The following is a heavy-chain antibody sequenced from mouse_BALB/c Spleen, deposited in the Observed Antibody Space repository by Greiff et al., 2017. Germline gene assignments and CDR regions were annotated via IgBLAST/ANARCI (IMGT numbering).Heavy chain of an antibody. CDR2: IDPANGNT. CDR1: GFNIKDTY. CDR3: ARGYYGYGAMDY. J-gene: IGHJ4*01. D-gene: IGHD1-2*01. Sequence: EVQLVESGAELVKPGASVKLSCTASGFNIKDTYMHWVKQRPEQGLEWIGRIDPANGNTKYDPKFQGKATITADTSSNTAYLQLSSLTSEDTAVYYCARGYYGYGAMDYWGQGTSVTVSS. V-gene: IGHV14-3*02.